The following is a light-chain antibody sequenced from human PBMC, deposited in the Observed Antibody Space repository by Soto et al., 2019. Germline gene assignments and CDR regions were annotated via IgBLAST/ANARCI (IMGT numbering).Light chain of an antibody. CDR3: QHYGTSQIT. CDR2: GAS. Sequence: EIVLTQSPGTLPLSPGERATLSCRASQSVSSSYLAWYQQKPGQAPRLLIYGASSRATGIPDRFSGSGSGTDFTLTISRLEPEDFAVYYCQHYGTSQITFGQGTRLEIK. CDR1: QSVSSSY. J-gene: IGKJ5*01. V-gene: IGKV3-20*01.